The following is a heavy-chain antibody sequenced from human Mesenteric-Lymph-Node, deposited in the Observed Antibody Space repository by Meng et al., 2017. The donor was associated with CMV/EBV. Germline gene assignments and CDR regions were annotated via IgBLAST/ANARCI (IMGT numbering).Heavy chain of an antibody. J-gene: IGHJ3*01. CDR3: ARERPDTTEVAFDL. CDR2: FYISGRST. V-gene: IGHV3-23*03. CDR1: GFTFSSYA. D-gene: IGHD1-1*01. Sequence: GESLKISCAASGFTFSSYAMNWVRQAPGKGLEWISVFYISGRSTYYADSVKGRFTISRDNSKNTLYLQMNSLRAEDTAVYYCARERPDTTEVAFDLWGPPTLVTVSS.